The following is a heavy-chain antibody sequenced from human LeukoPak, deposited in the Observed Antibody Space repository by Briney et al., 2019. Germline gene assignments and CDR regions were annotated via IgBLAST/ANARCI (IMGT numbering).Heavy chain of an antibody. J-gene: IGHJ4*02. CDR2: TYYRSKWYN. Sequence: SQTLSLTCAISGGSVSSNTAAWNWLRQSPSRGLEWLGRTYYRSKWYNNYAVSVKSRISINPDTSKNQFSLQLKSVTPEDTAVYYCAREQTGDQNFDCWGQGTLVTVSS. V-gene: IGHV6-1*01. CDR3: AREQTGDQNFDC. D-gene: IGHD7-27*01. CDR1: GGSVSSNTAA.